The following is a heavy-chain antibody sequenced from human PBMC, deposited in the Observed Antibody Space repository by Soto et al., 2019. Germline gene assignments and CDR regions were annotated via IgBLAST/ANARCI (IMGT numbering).Heavy chain of an antibody. V-gene: IGHV3-11*06. CDR3: AVTRGYSSRHNSLDD. Sequence: PGGSLRLSCAASGFTFSDYYMSWIRQAPGKGLEWVSYISSSSSYTNYADSVKGRFTISRDNAKNSLYLQMNSLRAEDTAVYYCAVTRGYSSRHNSLDDWGQGTPVTVSS. J-gene: IGHJ4*02. D-gene: IGHD6-13*01. CDR1: GFTFSDYY. CDR2: ISSSSSYT.